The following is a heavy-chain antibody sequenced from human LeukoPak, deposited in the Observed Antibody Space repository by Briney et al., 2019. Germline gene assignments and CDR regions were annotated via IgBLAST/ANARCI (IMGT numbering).Heavy chain of an antibody. Sequence: SETLSLTCTVSGGSISSYYWSWIRQPAGKGLEWIGRIYTSGSTNYDPSLKSRVTISVDKSKNQFSLKLSSVTAADTAVYYCARSLGTGYSSGWYGQNWFDPWGQGTLVTVSS. D-gene: IGHD6-19*01. V-gene: IGHV4-4*07. CDR3: ARSLGTGYSSGWYGQNWFDP. CDR2: IYTSGST. CDR1: GGSISSYY. J-gene: IGHJ5*02.